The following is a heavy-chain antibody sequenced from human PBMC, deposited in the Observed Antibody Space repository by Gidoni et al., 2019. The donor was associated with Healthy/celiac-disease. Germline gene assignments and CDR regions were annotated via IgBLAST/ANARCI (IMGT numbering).Heavy chain of an antibody. J-gene: IGHJ4*02. CDR3: ARDPSCSGGSCYSGAYY. CDR2: INHSGST. V-gene: IGHV4-34*01. CDR1: GGSFSGYY. D-gene: IGHD2-15*01. Sequence: QVQLQQWGAGLLKPSETLSLTCAVYGGSFSGYYWSWIRPPPGKGLEWIGEINHSGSTNYNPSLKSRVTISVDTSKNQFSLKLSSVTAADTAVYYCARDPSCSGGSCYSGAYYWGQGTLVTVSS.